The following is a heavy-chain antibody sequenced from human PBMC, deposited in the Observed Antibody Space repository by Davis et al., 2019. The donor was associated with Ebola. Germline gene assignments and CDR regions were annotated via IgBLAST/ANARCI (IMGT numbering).Heavy chain of an antibody. CDR2: MNPNSGNT. CDR3: ARGFTYYYDSSGYQNWFDP. D-gene: IGHD3-22*01. J-gene: IGHJ5*02. Sequence: ASVTVSCKASGYTFTSYDLNWVRQATGQGLEWMGWMNPNSGNTGYAQKFQGRVTMTRNTSISTAYMELSSLRSEDTAVYYCARGFTYYYDSSGYQNWFDPWGQGTLVTVSS. CDR1: GYTFTSYD. V-gene: IGHV1-8*01.